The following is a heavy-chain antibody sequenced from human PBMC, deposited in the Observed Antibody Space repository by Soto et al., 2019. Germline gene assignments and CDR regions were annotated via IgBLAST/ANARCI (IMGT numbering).Heavy chain of an antibody. CDR1: GYTFTSYD. D-gene: IGHD2-2*01. CDR3: ASTGVVPAAIRRTHNWFDP. J-gene: IGHJ5*02. Sequence: QVQLVQSGAEVKKPGASVKVSCKASGYTFTSYDINWVRQATGQGLEWMGWMNPNSGNTGYTQKFQGRVTMTRNTSISTAYMELSSLRSEDTAVYYCASTGVVPAAIRRTHNWFDPWGQGTLVTVSS. V-gene: IGHV1-8*01. CDR2: MNPNSGNT.